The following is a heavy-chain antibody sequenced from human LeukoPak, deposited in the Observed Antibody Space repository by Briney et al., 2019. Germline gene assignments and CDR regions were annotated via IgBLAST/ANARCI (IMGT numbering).Heavy chain of an antibody. CDR2: ISAYNGNT. V-gene: IGHV1-18*01. CDR1: GYTFTSYG. D-gene: IGHD5-18*01. J-gene: IGHJ3*02. CDR3: ARDRVQLWFDAFDI. Sequence: ASVKVSCKASGYTFTSYGISWVRQAPGQGLEWMGWISAYNGNTNYAQKLQGRVTMTTDTPTSTAYMELRSLRSDDTAVYYCARDRVQLWFDAFDIWGQGTMVTVSS.